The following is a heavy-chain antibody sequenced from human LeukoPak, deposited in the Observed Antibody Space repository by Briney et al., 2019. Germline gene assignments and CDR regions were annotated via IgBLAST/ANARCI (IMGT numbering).Heavy chain of an antibody. CDR2: IYTSGST. J-gene: IGHJ6*03. CDR3: ARVDVFGVVSSDYYYYYMDV. V-gene: IGHV4-4*07. CDR1: GGSISGYY. D-gene: IGHD3-3*01. Sequence: SETLSLTCSVSGGSISGYYWSWIRQPAGRGLEWIGRIYTSGSTNYNPSLKSRVTMSVDTSKNKFSLKLSYVTAADTAVYYCARVDVFGVVSSDYYYYYMDVWGKGTTVTVSS.